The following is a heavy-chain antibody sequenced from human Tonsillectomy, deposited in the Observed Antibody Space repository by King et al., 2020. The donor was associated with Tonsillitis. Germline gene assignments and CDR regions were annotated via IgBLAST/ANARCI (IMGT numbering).Heavy chain of an antibody. CDR3: AKEQEAYQLLYPFDY. V-gene: IGHV3-30*18. CDR1: GFTFSSYG. Sequence: QLVQSGGGVVQPGRSLRLSCAASGFTFSSYGMHWVRQAPGKGLEWVAVISYDGSNKYYADSVKGRFTISRDNSKNTLYLQMNSLRAEDTAVYYCAKEQEAYQLLYPFDYWGQGTLVTVSS. J-gene: IGHJ4*02. D-gene: IGHD2-2*02. CDR2: ISYDGSNK.